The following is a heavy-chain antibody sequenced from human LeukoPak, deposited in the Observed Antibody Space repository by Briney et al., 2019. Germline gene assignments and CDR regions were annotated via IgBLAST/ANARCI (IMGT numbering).Heavy chain of an antibody. D-gene: IGHD1-1*01. J-gene: IGHJ4*02. CDR3: ARDNNWNFDY. CDR1: GFSFSVYW. CDR2: IKQDGSEE. Sequence: GGSLRLSCAASGFSFSVYWMAWVRQAPGKGLEWVAIIKQDGSEEYYVDSVKGRFTISKDNAKNSLYLQMNTLRAEDTAMYYCARDNNWNFDYWGQGTLVTVSS. V-gene: IGHV3-7*05.